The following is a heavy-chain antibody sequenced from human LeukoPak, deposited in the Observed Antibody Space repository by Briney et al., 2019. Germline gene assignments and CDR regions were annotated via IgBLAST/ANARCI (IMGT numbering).Heavy chain of an antibody. CDR2: IGSTGSYI. V-gene: IGHV3-21*01. D-gene: IGHD3-22*01. CDR1: GFTFSSYS. CDR3: ARDRITMIVENAFDI. Sequence: PGGSLRLSCAASGFTFSSYSMNWVRQAPGKGLEWVSSIGSTGSYIYYADSVKGRFTIFRDNAKKSLFLQINSLRAEDTAVYFCARDRITMIVENAFDIWGQGTMVIVSS. J-gene: IGHJ3*02.